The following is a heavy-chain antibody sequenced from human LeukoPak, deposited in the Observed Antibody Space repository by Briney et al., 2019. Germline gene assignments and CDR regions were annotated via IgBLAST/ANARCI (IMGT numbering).Heavy chain of an antibody. V-gene: IGHV4-34*01. J-gene: IGHJ4*02. D-gene: IGHD5-18*01. CDR1: GGSFSGYY. CDR2: INHSRST. CDR3: ARAIVDTAMVTALDY. Sequence: SETLSLTCAVYGGSFSGYYWSWIRQPPGKGLEWIGEINHSRSTNYNPSLKSRVTISVDTSKNQFSLKLSSVTAADTAVYYCARAIVDTAMVTALDYWGQGTLVTVSS.